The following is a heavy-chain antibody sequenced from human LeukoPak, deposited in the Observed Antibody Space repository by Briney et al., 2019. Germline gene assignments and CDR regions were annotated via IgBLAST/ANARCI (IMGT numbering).Heavy chain of an antibody. Sequence: GGSLRLSCAASGFTFSSYWMHWVRQAPGKGLVWVSRINSGGSSTNYADSVKGRFTISRDNAKNTLYLQMNSLRAEDTAVYYCARVVTPMIRNGLDSWGQGTLVTVSS. J-gene: IGHJ5*01. CDR2: INSGGSST. V-gene: IGHV3-74*01. D-gene: IGHD3-10*01. CDR1: GFTFSSYW. CDR3: ARVVTPMIRNGLDS.